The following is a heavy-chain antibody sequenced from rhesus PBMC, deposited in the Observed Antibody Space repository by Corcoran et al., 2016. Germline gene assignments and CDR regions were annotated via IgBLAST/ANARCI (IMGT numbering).Heavy chain of an antibody. CDR3: AKEGYSYGYFDY. CDR2: INSGGGST. V-gene: IGHV3S5*01. D-gene: IGHD5-36*01. J-gene: IGHJ4*01. CDR1: GFALRCFG. Sequence: EVPLVETGGGLVQPVGSLILSGAASGFALRCFGMCWVRQAPGKGLEWVSAINSGGGSTYYADSVKGRFTISRDNSKNTLSLQMNSLRAEDTAVYYCAKEGYSYGYFDYWGQGVLVTVSS.